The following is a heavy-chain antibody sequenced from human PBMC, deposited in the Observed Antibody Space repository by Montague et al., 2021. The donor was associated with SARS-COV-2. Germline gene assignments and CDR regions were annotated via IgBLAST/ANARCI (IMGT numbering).Heavy chain of an antibody. CDR1: GGSLSGYY. V-gene: IGHV4-34*01. Sequence: SETLSLTCAVHGGSLSGYYWSWIRQPPEKGLEWIGEINHSANTKYNPSLKSPVTISIDTSKNQISLRLSSVTAAGTAVYYSTRHVHMTWPEPSPGFDYWGQGTLVTVSS. D-gene: IGHD1-1*01. CDR3: TRHVHMTWPEPSPGFDY. CDR2: INHSANT. J-gene: IGHJ4*02.